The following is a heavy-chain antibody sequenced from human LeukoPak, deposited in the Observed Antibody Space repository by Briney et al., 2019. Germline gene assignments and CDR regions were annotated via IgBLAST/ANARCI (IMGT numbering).Heavy chain of an antibody. V-gene: IGHV4-61*02. CDR2: VYTSGST. D-gene: IGHD2-2*01. CDR3: AARGYIVVVPAAKGGGPDNSYYYMDV. J-gene: IGHJ6*03. CDR1: GGSISSGNYY. Sequence: PSQTLSLTCTVPGGSISSGNYYWSWIRQPAGKGLEWIGRVYTSGSTNYNPSLKSRVTIPVNSPKNQCSLRRNSLTATDTAMYYCAARGYIVVVPAAKGGGPDNSYYYMDVWGKGTTVTISS.